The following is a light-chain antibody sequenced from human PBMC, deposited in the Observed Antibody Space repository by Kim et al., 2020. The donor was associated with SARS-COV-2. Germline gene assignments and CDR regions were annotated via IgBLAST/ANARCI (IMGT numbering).Light chain of an antibody. CDR1: SIGSKS. CDR3: QVWDSTSDHRVV. J-gene: IGLJ2*01. V-gene: IGLV3-21*04. Sequence: PGQTARVSCGGNSIGSKSVHWYQQKSGQAPVLVIYYDSDWPSGIPERFSGSNSGNTATLTISRVEAGDEADYYCQVWDSTSDHRVVFGGGTQLTVL. CDR2: YDS.